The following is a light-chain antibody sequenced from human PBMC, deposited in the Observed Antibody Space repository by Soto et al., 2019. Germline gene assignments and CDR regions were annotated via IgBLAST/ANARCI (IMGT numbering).Light chain of an antibody. Sequence: QSVLTQPPSASGSPGQSVTISCTGTSSDVGGYDYVSWYQRHPGKAPKLMIYEVTIRPSGVSDRFSGSKSANTASLTLSGLQAEDKADYYCSLYTGGNPSYGFXTGTKV. CDR3: SLYTGGNPSYG. J-gene: IGLJ1*01. V-gene: IGLV2-8*01. CDR2: EVT. CDR1: SSDVGGYDY.